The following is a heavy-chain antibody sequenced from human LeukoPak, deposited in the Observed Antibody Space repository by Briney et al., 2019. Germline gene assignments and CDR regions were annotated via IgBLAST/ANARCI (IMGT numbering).Heavy chain of an antibody. CDR3: ARSNIAVRRGDNWFDP. D-gene: IGHD6-6*01. CDR1: GYTFTDYY. V-gene: IGHV1-2*02. Sequence: ASVKVSCKASGYTFTDYYMEWVRQAPGQGLEWMGWINPNSGGTNYAQKFQGRVTMTRDTSISTAYMELSRLRSDDTAVYYCARSNIAVRRGDNWFDPWGQGTLVTVSS. J-gene: IGHJ5*02. CDR2: INPNSGGT.